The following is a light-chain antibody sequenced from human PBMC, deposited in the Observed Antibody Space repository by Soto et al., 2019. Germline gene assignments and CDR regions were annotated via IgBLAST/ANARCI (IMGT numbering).Light chain of an antibody. CDR2: DAS. Sequence: EVVLTQSPDTLSLSPGDRATLSCRASQSVGSFLAWYQQKPGEAPRLLIYDASIRATGIPGRFSGSGSGSDFSLTTTSLEPEDFAVYYCQQRSDRPPITFGQGTRLEIK. CDR1: QSVGSF. CDR3: QQRSDRPPIT. V-gene: IGKV3-11*01. J-gene: IGKJ5*01.